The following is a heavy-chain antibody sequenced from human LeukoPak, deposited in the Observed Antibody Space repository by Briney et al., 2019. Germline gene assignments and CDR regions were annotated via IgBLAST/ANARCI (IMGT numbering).Heavy chain of an antibody. D-gene: IGHD6-19*01. CDR2: INTYNGNT. CDR1: GYTFTSYG. V-gene: IGHV1-18*01. CDR3: AREGQYYFDY. J-gene: IGHJ4*02. Sequence: ASVKVSCKASGYTFTSYGISWVRQAPGQGPEWMGWINTYNGNTNYAQKLQGRVTMTTDTSTSTAYMELRSPRSDDTAVYYCAREGQYYFDYWGQGTLVTVSS.